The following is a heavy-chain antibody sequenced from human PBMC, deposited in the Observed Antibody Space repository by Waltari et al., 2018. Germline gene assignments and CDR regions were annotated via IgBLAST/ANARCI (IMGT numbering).Heavy chain of an antibody. CDR2: SNPSGGST. CDR3: ASWGPLTGSPTPFGY. Sequence: QVQLVQSGAEVKKPGASVKVSCKASGYTFTSYYMHWVRQAPGQGLEWMGISNPSGGSTSYAQKFQGRVTMTRDTSTSTVYMQLSSLRSEDTAVYYCASWGPLTGSPTPFGYWGQGTLVTVSS. CDR1: GYTFTSYY. V-gene: IGHV1-46*01. D-gene: IGHD3-9*01. J-gene: IGHJ4*02.